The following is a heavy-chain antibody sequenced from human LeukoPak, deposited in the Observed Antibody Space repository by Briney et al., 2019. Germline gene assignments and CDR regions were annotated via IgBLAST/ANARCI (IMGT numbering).Heavy chain of an antibody. D-gene: IGHD2-15*01. CDR1: GGSFSGYY. V-gene: IGHV4-34*01. Sequence: SETLSLTCAVYGGSFSGYYWSWIRQPPGKGLEWIGEINHSGSTNYNPSLKSRVTISVDTSKNQFSLKLSSVTAADTAVYYGARVSVVAAYNWFDPWGQGTLVTVSS. J-gene: IGHJ5*02. CDR3: ARVSVVAAYNWFDP. CDR2: INHSGST.